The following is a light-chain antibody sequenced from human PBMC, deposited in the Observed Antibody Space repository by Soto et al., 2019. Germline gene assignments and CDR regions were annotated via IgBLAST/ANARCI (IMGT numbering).Light chain of an antibody. CDR2: ATS. Sequence: DVQLTQSPSSLSASVGDRVTITCRASQGIAPYLAWFQQKPGKVPRLLIDATSTLQSGGTSRFSGSGSGTDFPLTISSLQPEDVATYYCQKYNSAALTFGGGTKVESK. J-gene: IGKJ4*01. CDR3: QKYNSAALT. CDR1: QGIAPY. V-gene: IGKV1-27*01.